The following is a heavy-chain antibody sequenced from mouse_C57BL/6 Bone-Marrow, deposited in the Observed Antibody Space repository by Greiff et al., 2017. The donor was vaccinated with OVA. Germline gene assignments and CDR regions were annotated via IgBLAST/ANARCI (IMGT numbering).Heavy chain of an antibody. CDR2: ISSGSSTI. CDR3: ATPPFAY. V-gene: IGHV5-17*01. J-gene: IGHJ3*01. Sequence: EVKLVESGGGLVKPGGSLKLSCAASGFTFSDYGMHCVRQAPEKGLEWVAYISSGSSTIYYADTVKGRFTISRDNAKNTLFLQMTSLRSEDTAMYYCATPPFAYWGQGTLVTVSA. CDR1: GFTFSDYG.